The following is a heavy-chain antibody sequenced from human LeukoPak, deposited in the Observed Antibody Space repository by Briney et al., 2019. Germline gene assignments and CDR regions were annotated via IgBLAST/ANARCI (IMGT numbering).Heavy chain of an antibody. Sequence: SGGSLRLSCAASGFTFSSYAMNWVRQAPGKGLEWIGEIYHRGNSNYNPSLKSRVSISVDTSKNQFSLKVTSLTAADTAVYYCARAFHPPDFAFGRAPYYFDLWGQGTLVTVSS. CDR2: IYHRGNS. D-gene: IGHD3-16*01. CDR1: GFTFSSYAM. CDR3: ARAFHPPDFAFGRAPYYFDL. J-gene: IGHJ4*01. V-gene: IGHV4-4*02.